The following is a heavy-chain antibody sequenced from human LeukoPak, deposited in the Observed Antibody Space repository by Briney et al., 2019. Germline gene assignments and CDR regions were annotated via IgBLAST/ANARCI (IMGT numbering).Heavy chain of an antibody. J-gene: IGHJ6*03. V-gene: IGHV3-23*01. Sequence: GGSLRLSCATSGFTFSSYSMNWVRQAPGKGLEWVSAISGSGGSTYYADSVKGRFTISRDNSKNTLYLQMNSLRAEDTAVYYCAKDKYGSGSYPYYYMDVWGKGTTVTISS. CDR3: AKDKYGSGSYPYYYMDV. CDR1: GFTFSSYS. CDR2: ISGSGGST. D-gene: IGHD3-10*01.